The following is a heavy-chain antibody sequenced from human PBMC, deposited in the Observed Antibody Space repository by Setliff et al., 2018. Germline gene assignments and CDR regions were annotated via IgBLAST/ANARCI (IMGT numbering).Heavy chain of an antibody. Sequence: SETLSLTCTVYGGSFTGYYWSWFRQVPGKGLEWIAEIGHSDMPHYNPSLKSRVTISADTSKSEFSLRLHSVTAADSAVYYCARVSGYNWGSGNWFDPWGQGILVTVSS. D-gene: IGHD1-1*01. CDR3: ARVSGYNWGSGNWFDP. J-gene: IGHJ5*02. CDR2: IGHSDMP. CDR1: GGSFTGYY. V-gene: IGHV4-34*01.